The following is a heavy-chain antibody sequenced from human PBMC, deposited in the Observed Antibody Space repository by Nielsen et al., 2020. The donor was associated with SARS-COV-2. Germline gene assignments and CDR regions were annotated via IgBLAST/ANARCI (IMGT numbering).Heavy chain of an antibody. V-gene: IGHV3-73*01. Sequence: GESLKISCAASGFTFGDAIIHWVRQASGKGLEWFARIRSKTNNYETSYAASVKGRFIISRDESKNMAYLQMNSLKTDDTAVYYCKHYYDMDVWGQGTTVTVSS. CDR2: IRSKTNNYET. CDR3: KHYYDMDV. J-gene: IGHJ6*02. CDR1: GFTFGDAI.